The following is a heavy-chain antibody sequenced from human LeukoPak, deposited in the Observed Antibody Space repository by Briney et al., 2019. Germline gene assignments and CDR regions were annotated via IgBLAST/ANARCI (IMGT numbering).Heavy chain of an antibody. CDR1: GYTFTVYY. Sequence: ASVKVSCKASGYTFTVYYMHWVRQAPGQGLEWMGWINPNSGGTNYAQKFQGRVTMTRDMSTSTVYMELSSLRSEDTAVYYCARGLAWQWYNWFDPWGQGTLVTVSS. J-gene: IGHJ5*02. V-gene: IGHV1-2*02. CDR3: ARGLAWQWYNWFDP. D-gene: IGHD3/OR15-3a*01. CDR2: INPNSGGT.